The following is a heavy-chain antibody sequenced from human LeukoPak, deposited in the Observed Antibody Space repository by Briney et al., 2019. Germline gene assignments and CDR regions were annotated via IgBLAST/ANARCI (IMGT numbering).Heavy chain of an antibody. CDR1: GFTFSSYW. Sequence: GGSLRLSCAASGFTFSSYWMSWVRQAPGKGLEWVANIKQVGSETYYVDSMKGRFTISRDNVKDSLFLQLSSMRDDDTAVYYCARVRSYGDYFKGYYFDFWGQGTLVTVSS. J-gene: IGHJ4*02. CDR2: IKQVGSET. D-gene: IGHD4-17*01. V-gene: IGHV3-7*05. CDR3: ARVRSYGDYFKGYYFDF.